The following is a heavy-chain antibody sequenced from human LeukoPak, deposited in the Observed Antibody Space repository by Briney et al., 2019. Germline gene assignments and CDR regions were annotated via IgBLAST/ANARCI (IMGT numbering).Heavy chain of an antibody. CDR1: GYSFTSYW. J-gene: IGHJ3*02. CDR2: IYPGDSDT. CDR3: ASSYSSSFIPAFDAFDI. D-gene: IGHD6-13*01. V-gene: IGHV5-51*01. Sequence: GESLKISCKGSGYSFTSYWTGWVRQLPGKGLEWMGIIYPGDSDTRYSPSFQGQVTISADKSISTAYLQWSSLKASDTAMYYCASSYSSSFIPAFDAFDIWGQGTMVTVSS.